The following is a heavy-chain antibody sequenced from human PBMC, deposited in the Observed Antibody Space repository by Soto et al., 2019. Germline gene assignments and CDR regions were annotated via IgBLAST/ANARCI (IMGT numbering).Heavy chain of an antibody. Sequence: EVQLLESGGGLIQPGGSLRLSCAASGFTFSSYVMNWVRQAPGKGLEWVSAIRGSGTNLLYADSVKGRFTLSRDNSRNTGYLEMDSLRAEDTAVYYCTKNRSSEGSAPIYFDYWGLGTLVTVSS. D-gene: IGHD6-19*01. V-gene: IGHV3-23*01. CDR2: IRGSGTNL. CDR3: TKNRSSEGSAPIYFDY. J-gene: IGHJ4*02. CDR1: GFTFSSYV.